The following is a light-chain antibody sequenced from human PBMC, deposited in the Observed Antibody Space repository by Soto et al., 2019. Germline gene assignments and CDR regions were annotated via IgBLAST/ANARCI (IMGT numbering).Light chain of an antibody. CDR3: QTWGTGIWV. CDR1: RGHSSYA. V-gene: IGLV4-69*01. Sequence: QLVLTQSPSASASLGASVKLTCTLSRGHSSYAIAWHQQQPEQGPRYLMKLNSDGSHSKGDGIPDRCSGSSSGAERYLTISSLQYEDEADYYCQTWGTGIWVFGGGTKLTVL. CDR2: LNSDGSH. J-gene: IGLJ3*02.